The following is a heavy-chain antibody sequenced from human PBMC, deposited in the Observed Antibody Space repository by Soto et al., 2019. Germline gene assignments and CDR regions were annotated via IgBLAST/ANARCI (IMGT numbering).Heavy chain of an antibody. J-gene: IGHJ6*02. V-gene: IGHV1-69*13. D-gene: IGHD3-9*01. CDR2: IIPIFGTA. CDR3: ARGHYDILTGYYRPYYYYGMDV. CDR1: GGTFSSYA. Sequence: SVKVSCKASGGTFSSYAISWARQAPGQGLEWMGGIIPIFGTANYAQKFQGRVTITADESTSTAYMELSSLRSEDTAVYYCARGHYDILTGYYRPYYYYGMDVWGQGTTVTVSS.